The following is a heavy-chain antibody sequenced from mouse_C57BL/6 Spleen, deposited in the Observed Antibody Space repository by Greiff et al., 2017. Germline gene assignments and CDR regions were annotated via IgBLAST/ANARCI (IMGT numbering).Heavy chain of an antibody. D-gene: IGHD2-4*01. V-gene: IGHV1-64*01. J-gene: IGHJ3*01. CDR1: GYTFTSYW. Sequence: VQLQESGAELVKPGASVKLSCKASGYTFTSYWMHWVKQRPGQGLEWIGMIHPNSGSTNYNEKFKSKATLTVDKSSSTAYMQLSSLTSEDSAVYYCARAAMIKRTPAYWGQGTLVTVSA. CDR2: IHPNSGST. CDR3: ARAAMIKRTPAY.